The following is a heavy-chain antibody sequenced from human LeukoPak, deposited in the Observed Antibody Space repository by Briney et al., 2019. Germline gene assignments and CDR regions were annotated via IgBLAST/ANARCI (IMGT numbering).Heavy chain of an antibody. Sequence: SETLSLTXTVSGGSISSYYWSWIRQPPGKGLEWIGYIYYSGSTNYNPSLKSRVTISVDTSKNQFSLKLSSVTAADTAVYYCARDGYYDFWSGYPSEYFQHWGQGTLVTVSS. CDR2: IYYSGST. CDR3: ARDGYYDFWSGYPSEYFQH. CDR1: GGSISSYY. V-gene: IGHV4-59*12. D-gene: IGHD3-3*01. J-gene: IGHJ1*01.